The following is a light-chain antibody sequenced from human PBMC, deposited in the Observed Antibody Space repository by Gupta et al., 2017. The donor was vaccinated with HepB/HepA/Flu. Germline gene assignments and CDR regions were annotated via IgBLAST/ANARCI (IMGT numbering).Light chain of an antibody. Sequence: DIQMTQSPSFLSASVGDRVTIPCRASQSISNYVNWYQQKPVKAPNLLIYAASSLQSGVPSRFSGSGSGTDFTLTISSLQPEDFATYYCQQSYSGYTFGQGTKLEIK. CDR1: QSISNY. CDR2: AAS. V-gene: IGKV1-39*01. CDR3: QQSYSGYT. J-gene: IGKJ2*01.